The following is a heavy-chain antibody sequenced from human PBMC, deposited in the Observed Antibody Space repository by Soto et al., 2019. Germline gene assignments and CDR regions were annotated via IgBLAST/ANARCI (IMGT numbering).Heavy chain of an antibody. Sequence: PSETLSLTCTVSGGSISSADYYWSWIRQSPGQGLEWIGYIYYSGSTYYNPSLKSRVSISVDTSKNQFSLKLSSVTAADTAVYYCARGLNLKWPFLFDCWGQGSQVTVSS. D-gene: IGHD3-3*01. J-gene: IGHJ4*02. CDR2: IYYSGST. CDR3: ARGLNLKWPFLFDC. CDR1: GGSISSADYY. V-gene: IGHV4-30-4*01.